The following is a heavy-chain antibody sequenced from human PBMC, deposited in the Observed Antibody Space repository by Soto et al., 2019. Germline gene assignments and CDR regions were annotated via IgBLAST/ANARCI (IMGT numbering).Heavy chain of an antibody. CDR2: IYYSGIT. CDR1: CGSISSGGYY. J-gene: IGHJ4*02. V-gene: IGHV4-31*03. CDR3: ARSPGYYFDY. Sequence: PSETLSLTCTVSCGSISSGGYYWSWIRQHPGKGLEWIGYIYYSGITYYNPSLKSRVTISVDTSKNQFSLKLSSVTAADTAVYYCARSPGYYFDYWGQGTLVTSPQ.